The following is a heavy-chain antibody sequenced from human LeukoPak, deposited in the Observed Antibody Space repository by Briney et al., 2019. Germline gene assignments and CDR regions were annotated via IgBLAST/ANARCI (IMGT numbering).Heavy chain of an antibody. Sequence: PGESLKISCKGSGYSFTSYWIGWVRQMPGKGLEWMGIIYPGDSDTRYSPSFQGQVTISADKSISTAYLQWSSLKASDTAMYYCARLLRDLGYCSGGSCYVFGYWGQGALVTVSS. CDR1: GYSFTSYW. J-gene: IGHJ4*02. V-gene: IGHV5-51*01. CDR3: ARLLRDLGYCSGGSCYVFGY. D-gene: IGHD2-15*01. CDR2: IYPGDSDT.